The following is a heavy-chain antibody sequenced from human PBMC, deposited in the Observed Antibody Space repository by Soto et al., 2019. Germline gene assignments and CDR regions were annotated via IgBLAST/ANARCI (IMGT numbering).Heavy chain of an antibody. CDR1: GYTFTSYA. CDR3: ARGDVYDFWSGLDY. V-gene: IGHV1-3*01. CDR2: INAGNGNT. D-gene: IGHD3-3*01. Sequence: QVQLVQSGAEVKKPGASVTVSCKASGYTFTSYAMHWVRQAPGQRLEWMGWINAGNGNTKYLQKFQGRVTITRNTSESTAYMELSSLRSEDTAVYYCARGDVYDFWSGLDYWGQGTLVTVSS. J-gene: IGHJ4*02.